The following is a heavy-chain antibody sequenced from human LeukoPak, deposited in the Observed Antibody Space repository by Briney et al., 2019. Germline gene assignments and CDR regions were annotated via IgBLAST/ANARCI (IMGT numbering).Heavy chain of an antibody. J-gene: IGHJ5*02. CDR2: IYYSGST. V-gene: IGHV4-39*01. Sequence: PSETLSLTCTVSGGSISSSSYYWGWIRQPPGKGLEWIGGIYYSGSTYYNPSLKSRVTISVDTSKNQFSLKLSSVTAADTAVYYCARNAEQWLVRINWFDPCGQGTLVTVSS. CDR1: GGSISSSSYY. D-gene: IGHD6-19*01. CDR3: ARNAEQWLVRINWFDP.